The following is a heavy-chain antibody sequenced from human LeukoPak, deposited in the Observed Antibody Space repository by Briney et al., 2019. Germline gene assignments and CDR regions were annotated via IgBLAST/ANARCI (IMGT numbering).Heavy chain of an antibody. CDR2: INPNSGGT. J-gene: IGHJ4*02. D-gene: IGHD6-19*01. CDR3: ARETEYSSAWYSIDS. Sequence: ASVKVSCKASGYTFTGYYMHWVRQAPGQGLEWMGWINPNSGGTNYAQKFQGRVTMTRDTSITTDYMELGRLRSDDTAVYYCARETEYSSAWYSIDSWGQGTLVTVSS. V-gene: IGHV1-2*02. CDR1: GYTFTGYY.